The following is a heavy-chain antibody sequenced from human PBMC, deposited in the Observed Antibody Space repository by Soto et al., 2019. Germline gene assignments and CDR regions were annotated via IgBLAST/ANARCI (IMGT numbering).Heavy chain of an antibody. V-gene: IGHV3-23*01. D-gene: IGHD6-19*01. CDR1: GFTFSSYA. CDR3: AKARGFGWLVLG. CDR2: ISGSGGST. Sequence: GGSLRLSCAASGFTFSSYAMSWVRQAPGKGLEWVSAISGSGGSTYYEDSVKGRFTMSRDNSKNTLYLQMNSLSAEDTAVYYCAKARGFGWLVLGWGQGTLVTVSS. J-gene: IGHJ4*02.